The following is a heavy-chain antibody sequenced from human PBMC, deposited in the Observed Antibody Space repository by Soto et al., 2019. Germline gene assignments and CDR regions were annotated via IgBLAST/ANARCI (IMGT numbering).Heavy chain of an antibody. Sequence: SETLSLTCAVYGGSFSGYYWSWIRQPPGKGLEWIGEINHSGSTNYNPSLKSRVTISVDTSKNQFSLKLSSVTAADTAVYYCARPRGYSSSKDAFDIWGQGTMVTVSS. D-gene: IGHD6-6*01. CDR3: ARPRGYSSSKDAFDI. V-gene: IGHV4-34*01. J-gene: IGHJ3*02. CDR2: INHSGST. CDR1: GGSFSGYY.